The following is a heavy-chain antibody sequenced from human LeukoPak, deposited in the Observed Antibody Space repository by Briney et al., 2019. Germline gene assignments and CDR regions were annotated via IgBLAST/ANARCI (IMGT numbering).Heavy chain of an antibody. D-gene: IGHD3-3*01. Sequence: GGSLRLSCAASGFTFSSHLMHWVRQAPGKGLVWVSRISSDGTYTNYADSVRGRFTISRDNAKNSLYLQMNSLRAEDTAVYYCAAERRGYYDFWSGYYTGIGGYYYGMDVWGQGTTVTVSS. CDR1: GFTFSSHL. CDR3: AAERRGYYDFWSGYYTGIGGYYYGMDV. CDR2: ISSDGTYT. V-gene: IGHV3-74*01. J-gene: IGHJ6*02.